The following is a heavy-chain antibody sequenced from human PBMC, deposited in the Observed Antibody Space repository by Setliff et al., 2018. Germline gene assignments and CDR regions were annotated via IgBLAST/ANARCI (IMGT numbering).Heavy chain of an antibody. V-gene: IGHV4-34*01. CDR3: ARTGTTYYYSCMDV. J-gene: IGHJ6*03. Sequence: PSETLSLTCAVCGGSFSGYYCSWIRQPPGEGLEWIGEINHSGSTNYNPSLKSRVTISVDTSKNQFSLKLTSVTAADTAVYYCARTGTTYYYSCMDVWGKGTTVTVSS. CDR2: INHSGST. CDR1: GGSFSGYY. D-gene: IGHD3-22*01.